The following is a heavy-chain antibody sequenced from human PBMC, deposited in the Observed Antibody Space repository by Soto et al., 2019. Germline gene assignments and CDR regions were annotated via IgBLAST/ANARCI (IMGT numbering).Heavy chain of an antibody. CDR1: GFTFSSYA. CDR3: ALTEVVIRSYDDFDI. Sequence: QVQLVESGGGVVQPGRSLRLSCAASGFTFSSYAMHWVRQAPGKGLEWVAVILYDGSNKYYADPVKGRFTISRDNSENPQYLQMNSLRAEDTAVYYCALTEVVIRSYDDFDIWSQGTMVTVSS. CDR2: ILYDGSNK. J-gene: IGHJ3*02. D-gene: IGHD3-22*01. V-gene: IGHV3-30-3*01.